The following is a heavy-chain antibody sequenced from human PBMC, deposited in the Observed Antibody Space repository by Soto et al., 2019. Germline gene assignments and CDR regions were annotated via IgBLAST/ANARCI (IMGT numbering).Heavy chain of an antibody. V-gene: IGHV3-23*01. Sequence: PGGSLRLSCAASGFTFSKYAMNWVRQAPGKGLEWVSTINSNGGSTSYADSVKGRFTISRDNSENTLYLQMNSLRAEDTAVYYCARDEVGLSFDYWGQGTLVTVSS. CDR3: ARDEVGLSFDY. CDR2: INSNGGST. CDR1: GFTFSKYA. D-gene: IGHD1-26*01. J-gene: IGHJ4*02.